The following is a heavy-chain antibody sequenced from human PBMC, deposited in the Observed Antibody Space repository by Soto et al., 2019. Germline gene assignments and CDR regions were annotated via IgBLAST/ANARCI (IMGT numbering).Heavy chain of an antibody. D-gene: IGHD6-13*01. CDR1: GYSFTSYW. CDR2: IDPSDSYN. Sequence: EVQLVQSGAAVKKPGASLRISCKGSGYSFTSYWISWVRQMPGKGLEWMGRIDPSDSYNNYSPSFQGHVTISADKSISTAYRQWSSLKASDTAMYYCARLPAAAGDNDLTFDYWGQGTLVTVSS. CDR3: ARLPAAAGDNDLTFDY. J-gene: IGHJ4*02. V-gene: IGHV5-10-1*01.